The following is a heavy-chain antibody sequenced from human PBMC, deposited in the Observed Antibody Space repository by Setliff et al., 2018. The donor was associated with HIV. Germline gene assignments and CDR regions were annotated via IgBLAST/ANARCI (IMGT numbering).Heavy chain of an antibody. V-gene: IGHV4-61*01. J-gene: IGHJ6*03. D-gene: IGHD6-6*01. CDR2: IYYSGTT. CDR1: GDSVSSASYY. CDR3: ASEAWTSYRSSSGYYYYYMDV. Sequence: ASETLSLTCTVSGDSVSSASYYWSWIRQPPGKGLEWIGYIYYSGTTKYNPSLKSRVTTSVDTSKNQFSLKLSSVTAADTAVYYCASEAWTSYRSSSGYYYYYMDVWGKGTTVTVSS.